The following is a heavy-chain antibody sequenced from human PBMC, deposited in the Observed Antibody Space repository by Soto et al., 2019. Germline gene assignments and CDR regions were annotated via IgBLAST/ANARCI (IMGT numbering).Heavy chain of an antibody. D-gene: IGHD6-13*01. J-gene: IGHJ4*02. V-gene: IGHV3-23*01. CDR3: ENDPDEIAAALFS. Sequence: GGSLRLSCAASGFTFSNYAVNWVRQAPGKGLEWVSTIYGGGDVTHYADSVKGRFTISRDNSKNTLYLQMNSLRAEDTAVYYWENDPDEIAAALFSWGQENLVTVSS. CDR1: GFTFSNYA. CDR2: IYGGGDVT.